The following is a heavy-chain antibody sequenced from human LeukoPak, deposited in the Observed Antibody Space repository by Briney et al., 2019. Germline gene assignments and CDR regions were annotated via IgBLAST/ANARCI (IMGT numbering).Heavy chain of an antibody. CDR1: GFSLSTRGVG. CDR3: AHFTGGFYGSSGSYYPYYFDS. D-gene: IGHD3-10*01. Sequence: KESGPTLVKPTQTLKLTCTFSGFSLSTRGVGVGWIRQPPGKALEWLALIYWDDNKRNSPSLTSRLTITKDTSKNQVVLTVTNMDPVDTATYYRAHFTGGFYGSSGSYYPYYFDSWGQGTLVTVSS. V-gene: IGHV2-5*02. J-gene: IGHJ4*02. CDR2: IYWDDNK.